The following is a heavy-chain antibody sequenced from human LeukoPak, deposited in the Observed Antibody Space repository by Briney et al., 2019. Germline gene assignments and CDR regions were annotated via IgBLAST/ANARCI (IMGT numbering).Heavy chain of an antibody. CDR1: GFTVSSHY. V-gene: IGHV3-53*01. J-gene: IGHJ4*02. CDR2: IYSGGST. Sequence: GGSLRLSCAASGFTVSSHYMSWVRQAPGKGLEWVSVIYSGGSTYYADSVKGRFTISRDNSKNTLYLQMNSLRAEDTAVYYCARTSRGDSSGYDPPFFDYWGQGTLVTVSS. CDR3: ARTSRGDSSGYDPPFFDY. D-gene: IGHD3-22*01.